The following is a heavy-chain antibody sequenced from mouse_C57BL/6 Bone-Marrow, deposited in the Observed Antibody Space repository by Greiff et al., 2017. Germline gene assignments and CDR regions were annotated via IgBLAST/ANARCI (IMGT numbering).Heavy chain of an antibody. CDR3: ARGLYYGNFHFDY. Sequence: QVQLQQPGAELVKPGASVKLSCKASGYTFTSYWMHWVKQRPGQGLEWIGMIHPNSGSTNYNEKFKSKATLTVDKSSSTAYMQLSSLTSEDSAVYYCARGLYYGNFHFDYWGQGTTLTVSS. D-gene: IGHD2-1*01. CDR1: GYTFTSYW. J-gene: IGHJ2*01. CDR2: IHPNSGST. V-gene: IGHV1-64*01.